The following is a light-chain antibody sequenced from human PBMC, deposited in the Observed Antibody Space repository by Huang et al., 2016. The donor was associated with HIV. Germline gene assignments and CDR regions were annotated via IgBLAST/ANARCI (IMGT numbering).Light chain of an antibody. CDR1: QSVSKY. V-gene: IGKV3-11*01. Sequence: EIVLTQSPATLSLSPGERATLSCRASQSVSKYLAWYQQKPGEAPRLLRYDASNRATGIPARFSGSGSGTDFTLTINSLEPEDSAVYYCQQRSNWPPLTFGGGTKVEI. J-gene: IGKJ4*01. CDR3: QQRSNWPPLT. CDR2: DAS.